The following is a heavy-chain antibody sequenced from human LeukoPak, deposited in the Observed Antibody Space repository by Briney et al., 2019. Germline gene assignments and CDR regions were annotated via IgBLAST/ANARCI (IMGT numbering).Heavy chain of an antibody. V-gene: IGHV4-31*03. CDR2: IYYSGST. CDR1: GGSISSGGYY. D-gene: IGHD5/OR15-5a*01. Sequence: SETLSLTCTVSGGSISSGGYYWSWIRQHPGKGLEWLGYIYYSGSTYYNPSLKSRVTISVDTSKNQFSLKLSSVTAADTAVYYCARTPPYLPGAFDIWGQGTMVTVSS. J-gene: IGHJ3*02. CDR3: ARTPPYLPGAFDI.